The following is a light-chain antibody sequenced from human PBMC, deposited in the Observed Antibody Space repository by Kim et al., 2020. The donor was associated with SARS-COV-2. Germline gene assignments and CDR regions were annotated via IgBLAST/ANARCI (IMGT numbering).Light chain of an antibody. CDR3: QSYNRSIVV. Sequence: GKTVTISCPRSSGDSGDNYVQWYQQRPGGVPTTVVYEDDQRPSGVPDRFSGSIDSSSNSASLTISGLKTEDEADYYCQSYNRSIVVFGGGTQLTVL. V-gene: IGLV6-57*03. CDR2: EDD. J-gene: IGLJ2*01. CDR1: SGDSGDNY.